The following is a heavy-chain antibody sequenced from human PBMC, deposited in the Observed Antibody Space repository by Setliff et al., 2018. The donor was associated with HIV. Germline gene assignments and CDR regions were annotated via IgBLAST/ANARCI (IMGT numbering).Heavy chain of an antibody. D-gene: IGHD6-13*01. CDR3: ARVSSSWTGGYFDL. Sequence: SVKVSCKASRSTFNSHTINWVRQAPGQGLDWMGRIIPILGVANYAQRFQGKVTITADKSTSTAYMELTSLRFDDTAVYYCARVSSSWTGGYFDLWGRGTLVTVSS. CDR1: RSTFNSHT. J-gene: IGHJ2*01. V-gene: IGHV1-69*02. CDR2: IIPILGVA.